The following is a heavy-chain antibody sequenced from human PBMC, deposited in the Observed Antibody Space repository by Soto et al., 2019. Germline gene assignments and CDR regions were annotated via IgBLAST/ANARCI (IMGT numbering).Heavy chain of an antibody. Sequence: PSETLSLTCTVSGGSISSYYWSWIRQPAGKGLEWIGRIYTSGSTNYNPSLKSRVTMSVDTSKNQFSLKLSSVTAADTAVYYCARGRRSDGFWSGLDYWRQVTLVPVPP. CDR2: IYTSGST. CDR3: ARGRRSDGFWSGLDY. D-gene: IGHD3-3*01. CDR1: GGSISSYY. J-gene: IGHJ4*02. V-gene: IGHV4-4*07.